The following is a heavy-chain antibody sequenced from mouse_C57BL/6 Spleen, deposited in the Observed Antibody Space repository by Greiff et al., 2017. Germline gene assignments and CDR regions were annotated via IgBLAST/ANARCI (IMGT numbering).Heavy chain of an antibody. J-gene: IGHJ3*01. CDR1: GFTFSDYS. CDR3: ARGRNYYGSSYGFAY. CDR2: INYDGSST. Sequence: EVKLVESEGGLVQPGSSMKLSCTASGFTFSDYSMSWVRQAPEKSLEWVANINYDGSSTYYLDSLKSRFTISRDNAKNILYLQMSSLKSEDTATXYCARGRNYYGSSYGFAYWGQGTLVTVSA. D-gene: IGHD1-1*01. V-gene: IGHV5-16*01.